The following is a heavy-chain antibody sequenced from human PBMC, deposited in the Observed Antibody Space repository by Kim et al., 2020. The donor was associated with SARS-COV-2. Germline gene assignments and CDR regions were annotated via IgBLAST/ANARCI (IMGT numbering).Heavy chain of an antibody. J-gene: IGHJ4*02. CDR2: ISSSGSTI. CDR3: ARDGPNVAARPNFDY. Sequence: GGSLRLSCAASGFTFSSYEMNWVRQAPGKGLEWVSYISSSGSTIYYADSVKGRFTISRDNAKNSLYLQMNSLRAEDTAVYYCARDGPNVAARPNFDYWGQGTRVRVS. D-gene: IGHD6-6*01. V-gene: IGHV3-48*03. CDR1: GFTFSSYE.